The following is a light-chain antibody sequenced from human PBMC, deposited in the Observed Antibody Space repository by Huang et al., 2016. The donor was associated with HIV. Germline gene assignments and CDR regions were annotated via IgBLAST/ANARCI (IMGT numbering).Light chain of an antibody. CDR3: QQYYTTPRT. V-gene: IGKV4-1*01. CDR1: QTVLYTSNNENY. CDR2: WAS. J-gene: IGKJ3*01. Sequence: IVMTQSPDYLPVSLGARAAIKCKSSQTVLYTSNNENYLAWYQQRPGQPPKLLIYWASRLASGVPDRFSGSGSGTDFTLTINGLQPEDVAVYYCQQYYTTPRTFGPGTKVDIK.